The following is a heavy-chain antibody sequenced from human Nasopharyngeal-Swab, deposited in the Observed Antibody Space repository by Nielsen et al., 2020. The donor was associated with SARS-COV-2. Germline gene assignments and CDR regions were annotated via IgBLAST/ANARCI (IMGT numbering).Heavy chain of an antibody. Sequence: SETLSLTCTVSGGSISSGGYYWSWIRQPPGKGLEWIGYIYYSGSTYYNPSLKSRVTISVDTSKNQFSLKLSSVTAADTAVYYCARISAMVMGYTDYWGQGTLVTVSS. CDR2: IYYSGST. CDR3: ARISAMVMGYTDY. CDR1: GGSISSGGYY. D-gene: IGHD5-18*01. V-gene: IGHV4-31*03. J-gene: IGHJ4*02.